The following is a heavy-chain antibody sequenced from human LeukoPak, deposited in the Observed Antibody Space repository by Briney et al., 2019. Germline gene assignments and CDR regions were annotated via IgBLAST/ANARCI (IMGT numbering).Heavy chain of an antibody. D-gene: IGHD3-22*01. V-gene: IGHV3-30*18. CDR2: ISYDGSNK. CDR1: GFTFSSYG. CDR3: AKDLREYYDKGNEGAFDI. Sequence: GGSLRLSCAASGFTFSSYGMHWVRQAPGKGPEWVAVISYDGSNKYYADSVKGRFTISRDNSKNTLYLQMNSLRAEDTAVYYCAKDLREYYDKGNEGAFDIWGQGTMVTVSS. J-gene: IGHJ3*02.